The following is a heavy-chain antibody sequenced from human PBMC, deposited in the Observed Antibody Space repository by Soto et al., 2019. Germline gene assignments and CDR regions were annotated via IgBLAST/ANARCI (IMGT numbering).Heavy chain of an antibody. CDR2: INPSGGST. CDR3: ARDLGSRNNWNSTIPYYYYGMDV. CDR1: GYTFTSYY. V-gene: IGHV1-46*01. Sequence: ASVKVSCTASGYTFTSYYRHWVRQAPGQGLEWMGIINPSGGSTSYAQKFQGRVTMTRDTSTSTVYMELSSLRSEDTAVYYCARDLGSRNNWNSTIPYYYYGMDVWGQGTTVTVSS. D-gene: IGHD1-7*01. J-gene: IGHJ6*02.